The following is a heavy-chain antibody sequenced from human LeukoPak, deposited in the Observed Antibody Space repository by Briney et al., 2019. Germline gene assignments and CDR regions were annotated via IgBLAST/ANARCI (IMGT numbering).Heavy chain of an antibody. CDR3: ANRYSSGWSYFDY. D-gene: IGHD6-19*01. CDR1: GYTLTELS. J-gene: IGHJ4*02. V-gene: IGHV1-24*01. Sequence: ASVKVSCKVSGYTLTELSMHCVRQAPGKGLEWMGGFYPEDGETIYAQKLQGRVTMTEDTSTDTAYMELSSLRYEDTAVYYCANRYSSGWSYFDYWGQGTLVTVSS. CDR2: FYPEDGET.